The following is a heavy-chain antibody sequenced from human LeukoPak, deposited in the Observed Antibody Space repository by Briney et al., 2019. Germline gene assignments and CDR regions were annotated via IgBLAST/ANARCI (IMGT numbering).Heavy chain of an antibody. CDR2: ISYDGSNK. CDR3: AKDDRSRNNPTGGFDY. CDR1: GFTFHDYG. D-gene: IGHD1-1*01. V-gene: IGHV3-30*18. Sequence: GGSLRLSCAASGFTFHDYGMTWVRQAPGKGLEWVAVISYDGSNKYYADSVKGRFTISRDNSKNTLYVQMNSLRAEDTAVYYCAKDDRSRNNPTGGFDYWGQGTLVTVSS. J-gene: IGHJ4*02.